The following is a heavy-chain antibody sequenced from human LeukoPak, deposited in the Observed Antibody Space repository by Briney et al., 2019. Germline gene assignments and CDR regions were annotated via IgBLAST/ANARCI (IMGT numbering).Heavy chain of an antibody. J-gene: IGHJ4*02. CDR3: AKRTMSAFDS. CDR1: GLTVSSNY. Sequence: GGSLRLSCAASGLTVSSNYMSWVRQAPGKGLEWLSGISGSGNGTYYADSVKGRFIISRDNSKNMVYLQMNSLTVEDTATYYCAKRTMSAFDSWGQGTLLIVSS. CDR2: ISGSGNGT. D-gene: IGHD5-24*01. V-gene: IGHV3-53*01.